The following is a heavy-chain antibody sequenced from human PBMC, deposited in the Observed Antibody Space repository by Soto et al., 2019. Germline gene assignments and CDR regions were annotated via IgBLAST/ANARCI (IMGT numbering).Heavy chain of an antibody. CDR1: GFTFSSYG. Sequence: QVQLVESGGGVVQPGRSLRLSCAASGFTFSSYGMRWVRQAPGKGLEWVAVIWYDGSNKYYADSVKGRFTISRDNSKNTLYLQMNSLRAEDTAVYYCARDRRARGMDVWGQGTTVTVSS. CDR3: ARDRRARGMDV. CDR2: IWYDGSNK. V-gene: IGHV3-33*01. J-gene: IGHJ6*02.